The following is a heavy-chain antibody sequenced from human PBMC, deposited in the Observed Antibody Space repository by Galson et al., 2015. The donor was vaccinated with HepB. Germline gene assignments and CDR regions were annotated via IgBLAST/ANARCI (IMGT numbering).Heavy chain of an antibody. V-gene: IGHV3-30-3*01. CDR3: ASGMGYFQH. D-gene: IGHD1-14*01. Sequence: SLRLSCAASGFTFSSYAMHWVRQAPGKGLEWVAVISYDGSNKYYADSVKGRFTISRDNSKNTLYLQMNSLRAEDTAVYYCASGMGYFQHWGQGTLVTVSS. CDR1: GFTFSSYA. CDR2: ISYDGSNK. J-gene: IGHJ1*01.